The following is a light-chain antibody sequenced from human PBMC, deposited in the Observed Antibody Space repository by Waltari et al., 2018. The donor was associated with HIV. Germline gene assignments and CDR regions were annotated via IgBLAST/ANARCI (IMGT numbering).Light chain of an antibody. CDR1: SSNIGSNA. CDR3: AAWDDSLNGYV. CDR2: TNN. Sequence: QSVLTQSPSASGTPGQRVTISCSGSSSNIGSNAVDWYQHLPGPAPKLLIHTNNLRPSGIPARFSGSKAGTSASLAISGLQSEDESDYYCAAWDDSLNGYVFGSGTKVTVL. V-gene: IGLV1-44*01. J-gene: IGLJ1*01.